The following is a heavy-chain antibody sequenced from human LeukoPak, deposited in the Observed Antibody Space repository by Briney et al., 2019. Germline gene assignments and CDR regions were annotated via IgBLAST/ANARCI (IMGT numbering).Heavy chain of an antibody. D-gene: IGHD7-27*01. CDR3: AREGALGIAGGLDY. CDR2: TYFRAEWSF. V-gene: IGHV6-1*01. Sequence: SQTLSLTCAISGDSVSSDSVAWYWIRQSPSRGLEWLGRTYFRAEWSFDYAVSVKSRITINPDTVKNQFSLQLNSMTLEDTAVYYCAREGALGIAGGLDYWGQGTLVAVSS. J-gene: IGHJ4*02. CDR1: GDSVSSDSVA.